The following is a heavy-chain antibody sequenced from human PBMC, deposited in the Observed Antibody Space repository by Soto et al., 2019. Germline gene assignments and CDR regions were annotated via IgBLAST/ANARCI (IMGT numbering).Heavy chain of an antibody. Sequence: EVQLLESGGGLVRPGGSQRLSCAASGFSLTSYALSWVRQAPGKGLEWVSTISGSDGKTYYADSVKGRFSISRDTSKTTLYLQMNSLRVEDTAVYYCARWSFLDYWGQGTRVTVS. D-gene: IGHD1-26*01. J-gene: IGHJ4*02. CDR2: ISGSDGKT. V-gene: IGHV3-23*01. CDR1: GFSLTSYA. CDR3: ARWSFLDY.